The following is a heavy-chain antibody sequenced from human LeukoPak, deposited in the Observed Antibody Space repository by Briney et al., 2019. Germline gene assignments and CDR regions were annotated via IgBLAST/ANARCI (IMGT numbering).Heavy chain of an antibody. D-gene: IGHD2-2*01. Sequence: PGGSLRLSCAASGFTFSSYAMHWVRQAPGKGLEWVAVISYDGSNKYYADSVKGRFTISRDNSKNTLYLQMNSLRAEDTAVYYCARSDCSSTSCYGAYYYYGMDVWGQGTTVTVSS. V-gene: IGHV3-30-3*01. CDR2: ISYDGSNK. J-gene: IGHJ6*02. CDR1: GFTFSSYA. CDR3: ARSDCSSTSCYGAYYYYGMDV.